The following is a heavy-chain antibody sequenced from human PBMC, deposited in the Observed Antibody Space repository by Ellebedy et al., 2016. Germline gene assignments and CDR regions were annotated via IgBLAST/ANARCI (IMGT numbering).Heavy chain of an antibody. J-gene: IGHJ3*02. Sequence: GGSLRLSCEASGLTFSNAWMNWVRQAPGKGPEWVSAVVGSGERTFYADSVKGRFTISRDNSKNTLYLQMNSLRAEDTAIYYCAKDGGLGRYCVSASCYSNAFDIWGQGTMVTVSS. CDR3: AKDGGLGRYCVSASCYSNAFDI. CDR2: VVGSGERT. D-gene: IGHD2-2*02. CDR1: GLTFSNAW. V-gene: IGHV3-23*01.